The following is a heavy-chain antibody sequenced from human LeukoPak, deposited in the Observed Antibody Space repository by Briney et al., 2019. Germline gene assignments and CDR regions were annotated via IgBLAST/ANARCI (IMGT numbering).Heavy chain of an antibody. Sequence: ASVKVSCKASGYTFTSYYMHWVRQAPGQGLEWMGIINPSGGSTSYAQKFQGRVTMTRNTSISTAYMELSSLRSEDTAVYYCARAGSYNESHIWGQGTMVTVSS. J-gene: IGHJ3*02. CDR3: ARAGSYNESHI. V-gene: IGHV1-46*01. D-gene: IGHD1-26*01. CDR2: INPSGGST. CDR1: GYTFTSYY.